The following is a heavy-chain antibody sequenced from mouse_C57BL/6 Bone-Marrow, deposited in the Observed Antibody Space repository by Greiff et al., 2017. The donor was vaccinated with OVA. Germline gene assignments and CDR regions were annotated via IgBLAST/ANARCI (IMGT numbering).Heavy chain of an antibody. Sequence: QVQLQQPGAELVKPGASVKLSCKASGYTFTSYWMHWVKQRPGQGLEWIGMIHPNSGSTNYNEKFKNKATLTVDKSSSTAYMQLSSLTSEDSAVYYCARPLYYGSSYWYFDVWGTGTTVTVSS. V-gene: IGHV1-64*01. J-gene: IGHJ1*03. CDR1: GYTFTSYW. D-gene: IGHD1-1*01. CDR3: ARPLYYGSSYWYFDV. CDR2: IHPNSGST.